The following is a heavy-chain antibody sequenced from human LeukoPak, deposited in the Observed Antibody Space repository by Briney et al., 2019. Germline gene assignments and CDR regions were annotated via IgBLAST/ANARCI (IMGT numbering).Heavy chain of an antibody. Sequence: SQTLSLTCTVSGGSISSGSYYWSWIRQPAGKGLEWIGRIYTSGSTNYNPSLKSRVTISVDTSKNQFSLKLSSVTAADTAVYYCARGPYYDFWSGYSYSQGFGYWGQGTLVTVSS. CDR3: ARGPYYDFWSGYSYSQGFGY. J-gene: IGHJ4*02. D-gene: IGHD3-3*01. CDR1: GGSISSGSYY. CDR2: IYTSGST. V-gene: IGHV4-61*02.